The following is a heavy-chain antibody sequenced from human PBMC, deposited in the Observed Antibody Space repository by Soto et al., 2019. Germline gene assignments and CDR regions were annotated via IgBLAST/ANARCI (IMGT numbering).Heavy chain of an antibody. D-gene: IGHD5-18*01. CDR2: ISYDESKK. CDR1: GFTFSPYG. V-gene: IGHV3-30*18. J-gene: IGHJ4*02. CDR3: AKDHYRGYSYAHDY. Sequence: PGGSLRLSCAASGFTFSPYGMHWVRQAPGKGLEWVALISYDESKKFYADSVKGRFTISRDNSKNTVYLQMNSLRAEDTAVYYCAKDHYRGYSYAHDYWGQGTLVTVSS.